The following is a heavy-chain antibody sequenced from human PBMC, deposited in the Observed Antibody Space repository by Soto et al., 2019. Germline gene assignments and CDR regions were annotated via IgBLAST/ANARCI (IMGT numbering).Heavy chain of an antibody. CDR1: GGSFSGYY. V-gene: IGHV4-34*01. D-gene: IGHD4-17*01. CDR2: INHSGST. CDR3: AINGDSGLVY. J-gene: IGHJ4*02. Sequence: SETLSLTCAVYGGSFSGYYWSWIRQPPGKGLEWIGEINHSGSTNYNPSLKSRVTISVDTSKNQFPLKLSSVTAADTAVYYCAINGDSGLVYWGQGTLVTVSS.